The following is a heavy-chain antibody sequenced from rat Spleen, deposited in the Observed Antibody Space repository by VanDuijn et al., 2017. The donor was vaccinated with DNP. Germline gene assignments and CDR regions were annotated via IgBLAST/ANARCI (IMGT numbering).Heavy chain of an antibody. CDR2: ISTSGGST. CDR1: GFTFSAYY. V-gene: IGHV5-25*01. J-gene: IGHJ2*01. CDR3: ARTLSGDY. Sequence: EVQLVESGGGLVQPGRSLKLSCAASGFTFSAYYMAWVRQAPAKGLEWVASISTSGGSTYYRDSVKGRFTVSRDNAKSTLYLQMDSLRSEDTATYYCARTLSGDYWGQGVMVTVSS. D-gene: IGHD1-1*01.